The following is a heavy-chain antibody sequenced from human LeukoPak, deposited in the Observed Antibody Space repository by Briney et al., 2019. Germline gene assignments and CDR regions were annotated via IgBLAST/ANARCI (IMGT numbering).Heavy chain of an antibody. D-gene: IGHD4-17*01. Sequence: SETLSLTCTVSGGSISSYYWSWIRQPPGKGLEWIGEINHSGSTNYNPSLKSRVTISVDTSKNQFSLKLSSVTAADTAVYYCARGRTTRRTFDYWGQGTLVTVSS. CDR1: GGSISSYY. CDR2: INHSGST. J-gene: IGHJ4*02. V-gene: IGHV4-34*01. CDR3: ARGRTTRRTFDY.